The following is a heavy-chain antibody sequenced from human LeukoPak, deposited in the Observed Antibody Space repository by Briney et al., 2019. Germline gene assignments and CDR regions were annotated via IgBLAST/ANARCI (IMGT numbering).Heavy chain of an antibody. CDR1: GGSFSGYY. Sequence: SETLSLTCAVYGGSFSGYYWSWIRQPPGKGLEWIGEINHSGSTNYNPSLKSRVTISVDTSKNQFSLKLSSVTAADTAVYYCASQEWFGELLWGSWFDPWGQGTLVTVSS. V-gene: IGHV4-34*01. J-gene: IGHJ5*02. CDR3: ASQEWFGELLWGSWFDP. CDR2: INHSGST. D-gene: IGHD3-10*01.